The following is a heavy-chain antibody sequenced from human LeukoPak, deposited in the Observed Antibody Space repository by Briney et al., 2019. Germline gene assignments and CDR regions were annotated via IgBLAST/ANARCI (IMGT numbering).Heavy chain of an antibody. V-gene: IGHV4-30-4*07. CDR1: GGSISSGGYS. Sequence: SETLSLTCAVSGGSISSGGYSWSWIRQPPGKGLEWIGYIYYSGSTYYNPSLKSRVTISVDTSKNQFSLKLSSVTAADTAVYYCARDLWFGESGGAFDIWGQGTMVTVSS. J-gene: IGHJ3*02. D-gene: IGHD3-10*01. CDR3: ARDLWFGESGGAFDI. CDR2: IYYSGST.